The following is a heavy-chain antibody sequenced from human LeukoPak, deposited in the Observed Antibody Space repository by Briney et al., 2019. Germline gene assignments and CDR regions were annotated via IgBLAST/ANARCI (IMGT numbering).Heavy chain of an antibody. D-gene: IGHD3-10*01. CDR1: GFTFSSYG. V-gene: IGHV3-33*06. Sequence: GRSLRLSCAASGFTFSSYGMHWVRQAPGKGLEWVAVIWYDGSNKYYADSVKGRFTISRDNSKNTLSLQMNSLRAEDTAVYYCAKDMGYYYGSGSYPPENDYWGQGTLVTVSS. J-gene: IGHJ4*02. CDR2: IWYDGSNK. CDR3: AKDMGYYYGSGSYPPENDY.